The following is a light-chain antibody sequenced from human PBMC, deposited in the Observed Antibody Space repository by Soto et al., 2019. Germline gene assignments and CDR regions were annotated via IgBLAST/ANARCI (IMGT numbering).Light chain of an antibody. V-gene: IGKV3-20*01. J-gene: IGKJ4*01. CDR3: QQYGTSHIT. CDR2: GAS. CDR1: QSVRSNS. Sequence: EIVLTHSPRTLSLSPGESATLSCTASQSVRSNSLAWYQQKPGQAPRLLMFGASGRATGSPPRFSGRGSGTDFTLTISTLEPEEGAVYYCQQYGTSHITFGGGTNVDI.